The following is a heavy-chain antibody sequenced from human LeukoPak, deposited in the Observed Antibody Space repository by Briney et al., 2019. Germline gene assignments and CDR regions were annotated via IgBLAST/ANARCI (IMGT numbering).Heavy chain of an antibody. CDR1: GYSISSDYY. Sequence: SETLSLTCAVSGYSISSDYYWGWIRQPPGKGLVWIGSVFHSGNTYYNASLKSRVTISLDTSNNQFSLKLSSVTAADTAVYYCARGLYQYYDILTGYSYFDYWGQGTLVTVSS. J-gene: IGHJ4*02. D-gene: IGHD3-9*01. CDR2: VFHSGNT. CDR3: ARGLYQYYDILTGYSYFDY. V-gene: IGHV4-38-2*01.